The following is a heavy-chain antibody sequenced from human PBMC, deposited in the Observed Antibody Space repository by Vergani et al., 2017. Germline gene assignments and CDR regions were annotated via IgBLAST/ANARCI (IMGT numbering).Heavy chain of an antibody. CDR1: GGSITSSSYY. J-gene: IGHJ4*02. V-gene: IGHV4-39*01. CDR2: IYHSGGA. D-gene: IGHD3-9*01. CDR3: ARTESFILRYFHWAL. Sequence: QLHLQESGPGLVKPSETLSLTCTVSGGSITSSSYYWGWIRQPPGKGLEWIGNIYHSGGAYYNPSLKGRVTISVDTYKNQFSLEVTSVTAAATAIYFCARTESFILRYFHWALWGQGTLVTVSS.